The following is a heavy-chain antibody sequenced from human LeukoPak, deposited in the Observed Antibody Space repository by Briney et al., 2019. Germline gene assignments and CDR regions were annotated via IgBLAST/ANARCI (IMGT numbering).Heavy chain of an antibody. CDR3: AWRGWKLNERGYYFDY. J-gene: IGHJ4*02. CDR2: MNPNSGNT. V-gene: IGHV1-8*01. Sequence: HAASVKVSCKTSGYTFTSYDVHWVRQAAGQGLEWLGWMNPNSGNTAYAQRFQGRLSMTRDTSIRTAYMELSSLRSDDTAVYYCAWRGWKLNERGYYFDYWGQGTLLTVSS. D-gene: IGHD1-1*01. CDR1: GYTFTSYD.